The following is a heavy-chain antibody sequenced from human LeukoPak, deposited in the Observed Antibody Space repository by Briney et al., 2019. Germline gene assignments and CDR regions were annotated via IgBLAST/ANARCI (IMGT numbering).Heavy chain of an antibody. Sequence: SETLSLTCTVSGGSISSSSYYWGWIRQPPGKGLEWIGSIYYSGSTYYNPSLKSRVTISVDTSKNQFSLKLSSVTAADTAVYYCASREYYYDSSGYYGGDAFDIWGQGTMVTVSS. CDR3: ASREYYYDSSGYYGGDAFDI. J-gene: IGHJ3*02. CDR1: GGSISSSSYY. D-gene: IGHD3-22*01. V-gene: IGHV4-39*07. CDR2: IYYSGST.